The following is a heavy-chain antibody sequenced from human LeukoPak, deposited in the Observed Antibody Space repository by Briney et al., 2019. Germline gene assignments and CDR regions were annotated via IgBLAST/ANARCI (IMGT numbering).Heavy chain of an antibody. CDR2: IYYSGST. D-gene: IGHD3-3*01. CDR1: GGSISSYY. V-gene: IGHV4-59*01. Sequence: SETLSLTCTVSGGSISSYYWSWIRPPPGKGLEWIGYIYYSGSTNYNPSLKSRVTISVDTSKNQFSLKLSSVTAADTAVYYCASACDFWSGYYPFDYWGQGTLVTVSS. J-gene: IGHJ4*02. CDR3: ASACDFWSGYYPFDY.